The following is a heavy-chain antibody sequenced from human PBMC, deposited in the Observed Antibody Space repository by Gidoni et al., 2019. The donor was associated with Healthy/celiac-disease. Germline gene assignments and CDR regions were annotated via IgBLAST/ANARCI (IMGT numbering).Heavy chain of an antibody. CDR3: AKDRDSGGVNFDY. CDR1: GFTFSSYA. V-gene: IGHV3-23*01. J-gene: IGHJ4*02. CDR2: ISGSGGST. Sequence: EVQLLESGGGLVQPGGSVRLACAASGFTFSSYAMSWVRQAPGRGLDWVSAISGSGGSTYYADSVKGRFTISRDNSKNTLYLQMNSLRAEDTAVYYCAKDRDSGGVNFDYWGQGTLVTVSS. D-gene: IGHD6-19*01.